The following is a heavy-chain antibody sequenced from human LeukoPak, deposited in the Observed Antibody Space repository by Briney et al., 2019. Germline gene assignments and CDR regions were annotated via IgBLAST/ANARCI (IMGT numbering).Heavy chain of an antibody. J-gene: IGHJ4*02. CDR3: ARGGKVARGPLSY. CDR1: GLTFSSYS. Sequence: GSLRLSCAASGLTFSSYSMNWVRQAPGKGLEWIGEINHSGSTNYNPSLKSRVTISVDTSKNQFSLKLNSVTAADTAVYYCARGGKVARGPLSYWGQGTLVTVSS. V-gene: IGHV4-34*01. D-gene: IGHD5-12*01. CDR2: INHSGST.